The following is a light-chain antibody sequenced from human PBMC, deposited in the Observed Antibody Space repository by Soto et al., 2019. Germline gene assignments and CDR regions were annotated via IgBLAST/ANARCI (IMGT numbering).Light chain of an antibody. CDR2: KAS. V-gene: IGKV1-5*03. J-gene: IGKJ1*01. Sequence: IPMTQSPSTLSGSVVVRVTMTCRASQTISSWLAWYQQKPGKAPKLLIYKASSLESGVPSRFSGSGSGTEFTLTISSLQPDDFATYYCQQYNSYPWTFGQGTKVDI. CDR3: QQYNSYPWT. CDR1: QTISSW.